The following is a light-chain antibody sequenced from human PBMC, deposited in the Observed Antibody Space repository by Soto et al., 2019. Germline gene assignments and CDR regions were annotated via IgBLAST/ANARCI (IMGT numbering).Light chain of an antibody. CDR3: QQYGSSLEIT. J-gene: IGKJ5*01. CDR2: GAS. Sequence: EIVLTQSPGTLSLSPGERATLSCRASQSVSSSYLAWYQQKPGQAPRLLIYGASSRATGIPDRFSGSGSGTDFTLTISRLEPEDFAVYYCQQYGSSLEITFDQGTRLEIK. V-gene: IGKV3-20*01. CDR1: QSVSSSY.